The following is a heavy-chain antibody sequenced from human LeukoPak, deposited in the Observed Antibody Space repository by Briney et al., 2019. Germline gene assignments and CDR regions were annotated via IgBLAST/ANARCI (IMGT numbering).Heavy chain of an antibody. D-gene: IGHD5-12*01. J-gene: IGHJ4*02. CDR1: GGSISSYY. CDR3: ARVSGYDWESFYDY. CDR2: IYYSGST. Sequence: SETLSLTCTVSGGSISSYYWSWIRQPPGKGLEWIGYIYYSGSTNYNPSLKSRVTISVATSKNQFSLKLSSVPAADTAVYYCARVSGYDWESFYDYWGQGTLVTVSS. V-gene: IGHV4-59*01.